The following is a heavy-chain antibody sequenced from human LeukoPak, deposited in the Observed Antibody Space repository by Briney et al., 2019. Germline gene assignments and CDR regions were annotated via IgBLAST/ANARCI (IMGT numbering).Heavy chain of an antibody. V-gene: IGHV4-30-2*01. CDR3: ARDPYYYSTGYWDY. D-gene: IGHD3-22*01. J-gene: IGHJ4*02. CDR1: GGSISSGGYY. Sequence: PSQTLSFTCTVSGGSISSGGYYWSWIRQPPGKGLEWIGYIYHSGSTYYNPSLKSRVTISVDRSKNQFSLKLSSVTAADTAVYYCARDPYYYSTGYWDYWGQGRLVTVSS. CDR2: IYHSGST.